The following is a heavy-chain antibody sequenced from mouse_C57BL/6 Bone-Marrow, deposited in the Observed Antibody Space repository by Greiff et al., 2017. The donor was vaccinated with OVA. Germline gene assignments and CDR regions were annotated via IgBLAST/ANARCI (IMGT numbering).Heavy chain of an antibody. CDR2: IHPSDSDT. CDR1: GYTFTSYW. J-gene: IGHJ3*01. Sequence: QVQLKQPGAELVKPGASVKVSCKASGYTFTSYWMHWVKQRPGQGLEWIGRIHPSDSDTNYNQKFKGKATLTVDKSSSTAYMQLSSLTSEDSAVYYCAIGGYLSWFAYWGQGTLVTVSA. D-gene: IGHD2-2*01. CDR3: AIGGYLSWFAY. V-gene: IGHV1-74*01.